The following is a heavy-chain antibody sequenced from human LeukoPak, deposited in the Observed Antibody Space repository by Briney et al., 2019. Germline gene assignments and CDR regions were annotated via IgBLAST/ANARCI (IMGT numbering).Heavy chain of an antibody. J-gene: IGHJ4*02. CDR1: GFTFSSYA. D-gene: IGHD2-21*02. Sequence: PGGSLRLSCAASGFTFSSYAMSWVRQAPGKGLEWVSTISSSGGTTYYADSVKGRFTISRDNSKNTLYLQMNSLRAEDTAVYYCAKNVHDCYFPPYFDYWGQGTLVTVSS. V-gene: IGHV3-23*01. CDR2: ISSSGGTT. CDR3: AKNVHDCYFPPYFDY.